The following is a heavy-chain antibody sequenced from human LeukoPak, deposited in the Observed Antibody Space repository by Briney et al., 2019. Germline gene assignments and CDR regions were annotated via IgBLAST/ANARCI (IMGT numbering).Heavy chain of an antibody. CDR1: GGSISSDGYY. CDR2: IYYSGTT. J-gene: IGHJ3*02. Sequence: SETPSLTCTVSGGSISSDGYYWSWIRQHPGKGLEWIGYIYYSGTTYYNPSLESRVTMSVDTSKNQFSLKLSSVTAADTAVYYCARYRDSGGRLAFDIWGQGTVVTVSS. D-gene: IGHD2-15*01. V-gene: IGHV4-31*03. CDR3: ARYRDSGGRLAFDI.